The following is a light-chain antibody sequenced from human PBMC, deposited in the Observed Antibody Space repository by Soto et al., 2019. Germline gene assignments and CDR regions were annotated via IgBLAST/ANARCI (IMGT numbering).Light chain of an antibody. Sequence: EIVLMQSPATLSMSPGERVTLSCRASQSISSTLAWYQQKRGQAPRLLMYDVSTRATGVPARLSGSGSGTEFTLTISSLQSEDFAVYYCQQYGSSGTFGQGTKVDI. V-gene: IGKV3D-15*02. J-gene: IGKJ1*01. CDR2: DVS. CDR1: QSISST. CDR3: QQYGSSGT.